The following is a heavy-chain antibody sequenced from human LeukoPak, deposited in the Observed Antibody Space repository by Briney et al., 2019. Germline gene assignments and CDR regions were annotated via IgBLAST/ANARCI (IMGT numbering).Heavy chain of an antibody. CDR1: GFTFSNAW. V-gene: IGHV3-15*04. CDR2: IESKTDGGTT. J-gene: IGHJ3*02. CDR3: TTGLDPIMVRGVTDFDAFDI. Sequence: GGSLRLSCAASGFTFSNAWMNWVRQAPGKGLEWVGRIESKTDGGTTDYAAPVKGRFTISRDDSKNTLYLQMNSLKTEDTAVYYCTTGLDPIMVRGVTDFDAFDIWGQGTMVTVSS. D-gene: IGHD3-10*01.